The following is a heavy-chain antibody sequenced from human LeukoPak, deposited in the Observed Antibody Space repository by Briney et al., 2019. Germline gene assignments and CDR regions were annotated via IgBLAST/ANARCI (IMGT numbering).Heavy chain of an antibody. CDR1: GYTFTGYY. CDR2: INPNRGGT. CDR3: ESSWSGGTRYYYYGMDV. D-gene: IGHD3-3*01. J-gene: IGHJ6*02. V-gene: IGHV1-2*02. Sequence: GASVKVCCKASGYTFTGYYMHWVRQAPGQGREWMGWINPNRGGTNYAQKSQGRVTMTRDTCISTAYMELSRLRSDDAAVYYCESSWSGGTRYYYYGMDVWGQGTTVTVSS.